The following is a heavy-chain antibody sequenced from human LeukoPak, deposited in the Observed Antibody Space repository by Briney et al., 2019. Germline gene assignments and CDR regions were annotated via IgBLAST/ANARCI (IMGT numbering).Heavy chain of an antibody. D-gene: IGHD3-10*01. CDR2: INPNSGGT. Sequence: GASVKVSCKASGYTFTSYDINWVRQAPGQGLEWMGWINPNSGGTNYAQKFQGRVTMTRDTSISTAYMELSRLRSDDTAVYYCARDRGTSKPVYYFDYWGQGTLVTVSS. V-gene: IGHV1-2*02. CDR3: ARDRGTSKPVYYFDY. CDR1: GYTFTSYD. J-gene: IGHJ4*02.